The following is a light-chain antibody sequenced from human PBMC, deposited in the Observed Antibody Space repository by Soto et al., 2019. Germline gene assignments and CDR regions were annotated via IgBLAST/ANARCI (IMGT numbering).Light chain of an antibody. V-gene: IGLV4-69*01. Sequence: QSVLTQSPSASASLGASVKLTCTLSSGHSNYAIAWHQQQSEKGPRYLMKLNSDGSHSKGDGIPDRFSGSSSGAERYLTISRLQSEDEADYYCPTWGAGIVVFGGGTKLTVL. CDR2: LNSDGSH. J-gene: IGLJ2*01. CDR3: PTWGAGIVV. CDR1: SGHSNYA.